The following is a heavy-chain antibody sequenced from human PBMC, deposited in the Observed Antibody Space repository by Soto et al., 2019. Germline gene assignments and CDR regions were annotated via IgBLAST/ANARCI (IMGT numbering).Heavy chain of an antibody. CDR2: ISAYNGNT. CDR1: GYTFTSYG. V-gene: IGHV1-18*01. J-gene: IGHJ5*02. D-gene: IGHD1-20*01. Sequence: ASVKVSCKASGYTFTSYGISWVRQAPGQGLEWMGWISAYNGNTNYAQKLQGRVTMTTDTSTSTAYMELRSLRSDDTAVYYCARDQQYKAPTPLNWFDPWGQGTLVTVSS. CDR3: ARDQQYKAPTPLNWFDP.